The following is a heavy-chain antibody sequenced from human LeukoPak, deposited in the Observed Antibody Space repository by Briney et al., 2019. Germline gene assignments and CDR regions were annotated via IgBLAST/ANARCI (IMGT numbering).Heavy chain of an antibody. J-gene: IGHJ5*02. V-gene: IGHV4-61*02. CDR3: ARGYQTTITATFRMVLSYFDP. D-gene: IGHD5-18*01. CDR1: GGSISSDNYY. CDR2: IYTSGTT. Sequence: SETLSLTCTVSGGSISSDNYYWSWIRQPAGKGLEWIGRIYTSGTTNYNPSLKSRVTISVDTSKDQFSLILSSVTAADTAVYYCARGYQTTITATFRMVLSYFDPWGQGTLVTVSS.